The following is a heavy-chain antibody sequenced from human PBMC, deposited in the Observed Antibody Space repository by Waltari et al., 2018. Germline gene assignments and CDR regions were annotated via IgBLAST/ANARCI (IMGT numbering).Heavy chain of an antibody. CDR3: VTVGSSIQAFDYFDN. Sequence: QVQLQESGPGLVQPSQTLSLTCSVSGVPITSGRHYWSWIRQPAGKGLEWIGHIYTSGSTKYNPTLKRRVTISVDTSKNQFSLRLSSVTAADTAVYYCVTVGSSIQAFDYFDNWGQGTLVTVSS. CDR1: GVPITSGRHY. CDR2: IYTSGST. J-gene: IGHJ4*02. V-gene: IGHV4-61*02. D-gene: IGHD3-3*02.